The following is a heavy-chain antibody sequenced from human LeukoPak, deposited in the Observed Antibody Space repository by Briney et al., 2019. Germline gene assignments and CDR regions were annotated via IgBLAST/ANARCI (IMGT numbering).Heavy chain of an antibody. CDR2: IYPGDSDT. V-gene: IGHV5-51*01. CDR1: GYSFTSYR. D-gene: IGHD3-22*01. Sequence: GESLKFSCEGSGYSFTSYRISWVRQMPGKGREWMGIIYPGDSDTRYSPSFQGQVTLSADKSISTAYLQWSSLKASDTAMYYCARFATYYYASSGYFDHWGQGTLVTVSS. J-gene: IGHJ4*02. CDR3: ARFATYYYASSGYFDH.